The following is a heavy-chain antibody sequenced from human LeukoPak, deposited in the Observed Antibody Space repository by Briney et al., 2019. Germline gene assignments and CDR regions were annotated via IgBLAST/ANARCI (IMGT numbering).Heavy chain of an antibody. V-gene: IGHV3-21*01. D-gene: IGHD3-9*01. CDR2: ISSSSSYI. Sequence: GGSLRLSCAASGFTFSSYSMNWVRQAPGKGLEWVSSISSSSSYIYYADSVKGRFTISRDNAKNSLYLQMNSLRPEDTAVYYCARGKKLQYFDRTKYYFDYWGQGTLVTVSS. CDR1: GFTFSSYS. J-gene: IGHJ4*02. CDR3: ARGKKLQYFDRTKYYFDY.